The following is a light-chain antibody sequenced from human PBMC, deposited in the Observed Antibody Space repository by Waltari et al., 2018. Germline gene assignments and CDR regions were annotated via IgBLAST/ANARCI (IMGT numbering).Light chain of an antibody. CDR3: ASWDDSLSGRI. V-gene: IGLV1-47*01. Sequence: QSVLFKPPSASGTPGQGVPVTCSGSSSTSGLHFVFWSQQFPERAPKPVIYSNNQLPSGVPDRFSGSRSVTSASLTISVLRSEDEADYYCASWDDSLSGRIFGGGTKLTVL. CDR2: SNN. J-gene: IGLJ2*01. CDR1: SSTSGLHF.